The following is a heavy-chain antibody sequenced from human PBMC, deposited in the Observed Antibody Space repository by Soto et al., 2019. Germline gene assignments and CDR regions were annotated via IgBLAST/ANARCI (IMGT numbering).Heavy chain of an antibody. J-gene: IGHJ4*02. CDR1: GFTFSSHW. Sequence: EVQLVESGGGLVQPGGSLRLSCAASGFTFSSHWTHWVRQVPGKGLVWVSRIKSDGSSTAYADSVKGRFTISRDNAKNTLYLQMKSLRVEDTAIYYCARDRPEILNPTDHPMFDYWGQGTLVTVSS. V-gene: IGHV3-74*01. CDR2: IKSDGSST. D-gene: IGHD6-6*01. CDR3: ARDRPEILNPTDHPMFDY.